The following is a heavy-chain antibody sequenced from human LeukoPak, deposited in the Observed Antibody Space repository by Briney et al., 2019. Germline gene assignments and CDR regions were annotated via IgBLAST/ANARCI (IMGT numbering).Heavy chain of an antibody. Sequence: GGSLRLSCAASGSTFSNAWMSWVRQAPGKGLEWVGRIKNKSNGGTTDFAAPVKGRFTISRDDSKNTLYLQMNSLKTEDTAVYYCTTGVTLAGTFDFWGQGTMVNVSS. J-gene: IGHJ3*01. CDR1: GSTFSNAW. V-gene: IGHV3-15*01. D-gene: IGHD2-15*01. CDR3: TTGVTLAGTFDF. CDR2: IKNKSNGGTT.